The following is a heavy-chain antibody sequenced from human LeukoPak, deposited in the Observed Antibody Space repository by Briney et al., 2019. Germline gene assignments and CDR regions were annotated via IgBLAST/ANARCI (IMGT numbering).Heavy chain of an antibody. CDR2: MSYTDTT. V-gene: IGHV4-31*03. CDR1: GYSFSSGGYY. D-gene: IGHD3-10*01. J-gene: IGHJ4*02. Sequence: SETLSLTCTVSGYSFSSGGYYWSWIRQLPGKGLEWIGHMSYTDTTYSNPSLKSRVTISVDTSKNQFSLNLSSVTAADTAGYYCARGVVVRGLTDYFDYWGQGTLVTVSS. CDR3: ARGVVVRGLTDYFDY.